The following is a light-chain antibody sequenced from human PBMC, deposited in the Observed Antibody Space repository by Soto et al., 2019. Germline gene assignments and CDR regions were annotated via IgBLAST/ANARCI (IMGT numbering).Light chain of an antibody. J-gene: IGLJ1*01. Sequence: QSALTQPPSVSAAPVQKVSISCSGNSSNIGSNDVSWYQQLPGKAPKLLIYENSQRPSGIPDRFSGSKSGTSATLGITGLQTGDEADYYCGTWDSSLISLFGTGNKVTVL. V-gene: IGLV1-51*02. CDR1: SSNIGSND. CDR3: GTWDSSLISL. CDR2: ENS.